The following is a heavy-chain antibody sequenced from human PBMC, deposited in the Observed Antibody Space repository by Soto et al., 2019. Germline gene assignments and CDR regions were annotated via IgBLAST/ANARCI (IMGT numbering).Heavy chain of an antibody. J-gene: IGHJ4*02. CDR2: ISGNSDYI. Sequence: EVQLVESGGGLVKPGGSLRLSCAASGFTFSSYKMNWVRQAPGKGLEWVSSISGNSDYIYYADSLKGRFTISRDNPKNSLYVQMNGLRAEDTAVYYCARGAYYFDSSGYTDFDSWGQGTLVTVSS. D-gene: IGHD3-22*01. V-gene: IGHV3-21*01. CDR1: GFTFSSYK. CDR3: ARGAYYFDSSGYTDFDS.